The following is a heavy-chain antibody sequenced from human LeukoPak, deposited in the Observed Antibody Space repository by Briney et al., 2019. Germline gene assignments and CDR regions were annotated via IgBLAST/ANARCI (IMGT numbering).Heavy chain of an antibody. J-gene: IGHJ4*02. Sequence: GGSLRLSCAASGFTFSSYSMSWVRQAPGKGLEWVSAISSSGGSTDYTDSVKGRFTISRDNSKNTLYLQMNSLRAEDTAVYYCAKVDYDGSGYYDYWGQGTLVT. D-gene: IGHD3-22*01. CDR3: AKVDYDGSGYYDY. CDR1: GFTFSSYS. CDR2: ISSSGGST. V-gene: IGHV3-23*01.